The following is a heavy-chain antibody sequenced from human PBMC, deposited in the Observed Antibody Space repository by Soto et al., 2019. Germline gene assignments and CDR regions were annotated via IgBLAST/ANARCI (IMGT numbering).Heavy chain of an antibody. Sequence: QLQLQESGSGLVKPSQTLSLTCAVSGGSISSGGYSWSWIRQPPGKGLEWIGYIYHSGSTYYNPSIRRRVTISVDRYKNQVSLKLSSVTAADAAVYYCARASTTVTTLDYWGQGTLVTVSS. CDR2: IYHSGST. J-gene: IGHJ4*02. CDR3: ARASTTVTTLDY. D-gene: IGHD4-17*01. CDR1: GGSISSGGYS. V-gene: IGHV4-30-2*01.